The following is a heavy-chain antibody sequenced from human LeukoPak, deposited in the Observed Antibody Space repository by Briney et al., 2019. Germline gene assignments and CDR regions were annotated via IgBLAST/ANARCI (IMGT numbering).Heavy chain of an antibody. J-gene: IGHJ3*02. D-gene: IGHD3-22*01. CDR2: INHSGST. V-gene: IGHV4-34*01. Sequence: ETLSLTCALYGGSFRGYYWRWIRKPPGKGLEWIGEINHSGSTNYNPSLKSRVTKSVDASKNQFSLKLSSVTAADTAVYYCAREVYDSSGYQGAFDIWGQGTMVTVSS. CDR1: GGSFRGYY. CDR3: AREVYDSSGYQGAFDI.